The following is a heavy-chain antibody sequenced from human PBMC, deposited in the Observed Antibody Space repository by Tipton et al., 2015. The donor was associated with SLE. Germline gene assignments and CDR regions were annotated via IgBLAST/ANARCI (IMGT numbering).Heavy chain of an antibody. CDR2: IHYSGTT. J-gene: IGHJ4*02. Sequence: TLSLTCTVSGGSMTSDSYYWSWIRQHPGKGLEWIGYIHYSGTTYYNPSLRSRLVISVDTSKKHFSLKLSSVTAADTTVYYCARGVLGGSYPYWGQGTLVTVSS. V-gene: IGHV4-31*03. CDR1: GGSMTSDSYY. CDR3: ARGVLGGSYPY. D-gene: IGHD1-26*01.